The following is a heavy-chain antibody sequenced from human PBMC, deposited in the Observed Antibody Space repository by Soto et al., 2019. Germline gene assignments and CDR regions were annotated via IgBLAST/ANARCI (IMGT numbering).Heavy chain of an antibody. J-gene: IGHJ4*02. CDR1: GFTFSGFG. Sequence: QVQLVESGGGVVQPGGSLRLSCAASGFTFSGFGMHWVRQAPGKGLEWVAVIWYDGNDKYYADSVKGRFSVSRDNSKNTLYLQMNSLRAEETAVYYCARGRGGDYGGNSGYFDYWGQGTLVTVSS. V-gene: IGHV3-33*01. CDR3: ARGRGGDYGGNSGYFDY. D-gene: IGHD4-17*01. CDR2: IWYDGNDK.